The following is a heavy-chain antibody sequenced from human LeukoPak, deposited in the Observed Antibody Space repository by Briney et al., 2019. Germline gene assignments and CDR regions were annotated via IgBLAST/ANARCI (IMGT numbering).Heavy chain of an antibody. V-gene: IGHV5-51*01. D-gene: IGHD3-10*01. J-gene: IGHJ4*02. CDR3: ARQYGSGSHYNPFDY. Sequence: GESLKISCKGSGYSFTSYWIGWVRQMPGKGLEWMGIIYPGDSDTRYSPSFQGQVTISADKSISTAYLQWSSLKASDTAMYYCARQYGSGSHYNPFDYWGQGTLVTVSS. CDR2: IYPGDSDT. CDR1: GYSFTSYW.